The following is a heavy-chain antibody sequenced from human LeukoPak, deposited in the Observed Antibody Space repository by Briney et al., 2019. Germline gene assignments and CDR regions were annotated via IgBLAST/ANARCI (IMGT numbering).Heavy chain of an antibody. V-gene: IGHV3-11*06. D-gene: IGHD2-8*01. J-gene: IGHJ5*02. CDR2: ISSSSSYT. Sequence: GGSLRLSCAASGFTLSDYYTSWIRQAPGKGLEWVSYISSSSSYTNYADSVKGRFTISRDNAKNSLYLQMNSLRAEDTAVYYCARDESSQMGFDPWGQGTLVTVSS. CDR3: ARDESSQMGFDP. CDR1: GFTLSDYY.